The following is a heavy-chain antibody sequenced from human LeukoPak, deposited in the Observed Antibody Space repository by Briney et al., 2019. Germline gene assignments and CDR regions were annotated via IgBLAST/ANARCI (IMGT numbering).Heavy chain of an antibody. J-gene: IGHJ3*02. CDR3: ARPPHGDYVSGAFDI. CDR2: INHSGST. V-gene: IGHV4-34*01. CDR1: GGSFSGYY. D-gene: IGHD4-17*01. Sequence: PSETLSLTCAVYGGSFSGYYWSWIRQPPGKGLEWIGEINHSGSTNYNPSLKSRVTISVDTSKNQFSLKLSSVTAADTAVYYCARPPHGDYVSGAFDIWGQETMVTVSS.